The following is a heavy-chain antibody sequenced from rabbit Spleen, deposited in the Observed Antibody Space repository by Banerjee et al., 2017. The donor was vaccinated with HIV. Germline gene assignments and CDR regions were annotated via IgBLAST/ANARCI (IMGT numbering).Heavy chain of an antibody. CDR1: GFSFSTGYD. CDR2: IYTGNGKT. V-gene: IGHV1S40*01. Sequence: QQLVESGGGLVKPGASLTLTCKASGFSFSTGYDMCWVRQAPGKGLEWIACIYTGNGKTYYASWAKGRFTISKTSSTTVTLQMTSLPVADTATYFCARDTGTSFSTYGMDLWGQGTLVTVS. J-gene: IGHJ6*01. D-gene: IGHD8-1*01. CDR3: ARDTGTSFSTYGMDL.